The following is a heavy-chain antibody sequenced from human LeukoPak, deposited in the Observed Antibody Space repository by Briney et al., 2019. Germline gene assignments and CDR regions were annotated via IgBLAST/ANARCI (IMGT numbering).Heavy chain of an antibody. V-gene: IGHV1-2*06. CDR3: ARAGGSLGELNWGLNQH. CDR2: INPNSGGT. D-gene: IGHD7-27*01. Sequence: ASVKVSCKASGYTFTGYYMHWVRQAPGQGLEWMGRINPNSGGTNYAQKFQGRVTMIRDTSISTAYMDLSRLRSDDTAVYYCARAGGSLGELNWGLNQHWGQGTLVTVSS. CDR1: GYTFTGYY. J-gene: IGHJ1*01.